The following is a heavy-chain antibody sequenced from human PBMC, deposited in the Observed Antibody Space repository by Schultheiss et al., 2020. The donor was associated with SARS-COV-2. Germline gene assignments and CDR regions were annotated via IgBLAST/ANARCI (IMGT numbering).Heavy chain of an antibody. V-gene: IGHV4-34*12. CDR2: VIHSGST. J-gene: IGHJ3*02. CDR1: GGSFSANY. Sequence: SQTLSLTCAVYGGSFSANYWSWIRQPPGKGLEWIGEVIHSGSTKYNPSLKSRVTISVDRSKNQFSLKLSSVTAADTAVYYCARAKDAFDIWGQGTMVTVS. CDR3: ARAKDAFDI.